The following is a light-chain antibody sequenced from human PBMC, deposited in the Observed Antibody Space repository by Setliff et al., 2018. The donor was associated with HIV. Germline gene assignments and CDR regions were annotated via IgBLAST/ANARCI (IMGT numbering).Light chain of an antibody. Sequence: SALAQPPSASGSPGQSVTISCTGTSSDLGSYNYVSWYQQHPGKAPKLMIYEVTKRPSGVPDRFSGSKSGNTASLTISGLQAEDEADYYCCSYAGSNTWLFGGGTKVTVL. V-gene: IGLV2-8*01. CDR1: SSDLGSYNY. CDR3: CSYAGSNTWL. CDR2: EVT. J-gene: IGLJ3*02.